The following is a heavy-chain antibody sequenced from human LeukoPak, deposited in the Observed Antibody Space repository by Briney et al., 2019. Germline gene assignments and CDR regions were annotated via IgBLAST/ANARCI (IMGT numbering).Heavy chain of an antibody. CDR2: IYTSGST. CDR1: GGSISGDSYY. J-gene: IGHJ4*02. CDR3: ARGVATINFDY. D-gene: IGHD5-24*01. Sequence: SETLSLTCTVSGGSISGDSYYWSWIRQPAGKGLEWIGRIYTSGSTNYNPSLKSRVTISLGTSKNQFSLKLNSVTAADTAVYYCARGVATINFDYWGQGTLVTVSS. V-gene: IGHV4-61*02.